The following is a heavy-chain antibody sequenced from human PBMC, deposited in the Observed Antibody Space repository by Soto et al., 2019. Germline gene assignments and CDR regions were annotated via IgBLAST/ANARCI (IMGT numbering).Heavy chain of an antibody. Sequence: GGSLRLSCAASGFSFSSYSMNWVRQAPGKGLEWVSYISSSSYTMIYADSVKGRFTISRDNAKNSLYLQMNSLRAEDTAVYYCAKTTAYCSGGSCPKYYGLDVWGQGTTVTVSS. CDR3: AKTTAYCSGGSCPKYYGLDV. CDR1: GFSFSSYS. CDR2: ISSSSYTM. V-gene: IGHV3-48*01. J-gene: IGHJ6*02. D-gene: IGHD2-15*01.